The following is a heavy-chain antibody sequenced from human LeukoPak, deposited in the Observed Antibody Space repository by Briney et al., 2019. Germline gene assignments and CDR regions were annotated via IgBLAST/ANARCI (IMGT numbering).Heavy chain of an antibody. V-gene: IGHV1-69*16. CDR3: ATHGRGYCSGGSCGGLDS. Sequence: PVKASCKASGDPFSRKTITWVRRAPGQGLQWMGGIIPILGTRNYAQKFQDRVAITTDESTSTIYMELRSLRYEDAAVYYCATHGRGYCSGGSCGGLDSWGQGTLVTVSS. CDR2: IIPILGTR. D-gene: IGHD2-15*01. CDR1: GDPFSRKT. J-gene: IGHJ4*02.